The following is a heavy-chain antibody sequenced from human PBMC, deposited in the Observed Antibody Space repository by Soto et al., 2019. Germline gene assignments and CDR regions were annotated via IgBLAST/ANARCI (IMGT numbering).Heavy chain of an antibody. CDR2: ISCDGNSK. V-gene: IGHV3-30*18. CDR3: AKDDDPYCGGGSCSSAGFDY. J-gene: IGHJ4*02. CDR1: AFTFSTYG. Sequence: QVQLAESGGGVVQPGRSLRLSCVASAFTFSTYGMHWVRQAPGKGLEWVAVISCDGNSKYYADSVKGGFTISRDNSKNTLFLQMNSLRAEDSSMYFCAKDDDPYCGGGSCSSAGFDYWGQGTLVTVSS. D-gene: IGHD2-15*01.